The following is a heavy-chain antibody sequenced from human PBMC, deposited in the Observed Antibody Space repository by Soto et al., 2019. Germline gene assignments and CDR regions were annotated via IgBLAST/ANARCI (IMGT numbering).Heavy chain of an antibody. CDR3: ARDDHTAGHGSYAYFDY. Sequence: QVQLVQSGAEVKEPGASVKVSCKASGYTFNSYGISWVRQAPGQELEWMAWISAYNGNANYVQRLQGRVTLTTDTSTKTAYMELRSLRSDDTAVYYCARDDHTAGHGSYAYFDYWGQGTLVTVSS. J-gene: IGHJ4*02. V-gene: IGHV1-18*01. D-gene: IGHD6-25*01. CDR2: ISAYNGNA. CDR1: GYTFNSYG.